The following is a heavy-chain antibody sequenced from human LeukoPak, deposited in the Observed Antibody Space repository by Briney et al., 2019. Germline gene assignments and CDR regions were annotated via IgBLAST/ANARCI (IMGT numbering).Heavy chain of an antibody. CDR2: IIPIFGTA. CDR1: GGTFSSYA. V-gene: IGHV1-69*13. Sequence: GASVKVSCKASGGTFSSYAISWVRQAPGQGLEWMGGIIPIFGTANYAQKFQGRVTITADESTSTACMELSSLRSEDTAVYYCARGLPAAIAFYYYYYMDVWGKGTTVTVSS. D-gene: IGHD2-2*01. CDR3: ARGLPAAIAFYYYYYMDV. J-gene: IGHJ6*03.